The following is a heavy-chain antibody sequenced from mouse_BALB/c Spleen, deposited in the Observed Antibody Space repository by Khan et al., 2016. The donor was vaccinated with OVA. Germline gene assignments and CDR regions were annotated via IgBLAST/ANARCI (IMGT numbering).Heavy chain of an antibody. J-gene: IGHJ2*02. Sequence: EVELVESGPGLVKPSPSVYLSCTVTGYLITSYYARNLIQQFPGNHLWSIGFIRYTGNTKYNPSLKSRSSITADTSKNQFFLQLNFMTTEDTATYYGGRVYGGYFDYWGQGTSLTVSS. CDR3: GRVYGGYFDY. CDR1: GYLITSYYA. V-gene: IGHV3-2*02. CDR2: IRYTGNT. D-gene: IGHD1-1*02.